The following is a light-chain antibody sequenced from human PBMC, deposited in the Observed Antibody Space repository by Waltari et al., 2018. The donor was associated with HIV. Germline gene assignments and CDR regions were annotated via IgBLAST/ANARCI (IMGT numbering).Light chain of an antibody. CDR3: QKSYSSPLT. CDR1: QTISTS. J-gene: IGKJ3*01. CDR2: SAS. Sequence: DIQLTQSPSSLSASVGDVVTITCRSSQTISTSLNWYQQKPGKAPKILISSASSLQSGVPSRFSASGSGTDFTLTISNLQPDDYATYYCQKSYSSPLTFGPGTEVDVK. V-gene: IGKV1-39*01.